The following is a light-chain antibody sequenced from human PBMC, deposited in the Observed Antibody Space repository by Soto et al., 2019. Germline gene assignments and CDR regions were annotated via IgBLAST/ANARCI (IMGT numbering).Light chain of an antibody. CDR3: QQYNSYSRT. CDR1: QGIDTS. V-gene: IGKV1-5*03. J-gene: IGKJ1*01. Sequence: DIQMTQSPSSLSASVGDRVTITCRASQGIDTSLAWYQQKPGKAPKLLIYKASSLESGVPSRFSGSGSGTEFTLTISSLQPDDFATYYCQQYNSYSRTFGQGTKVDNK. CDR2: KAS.